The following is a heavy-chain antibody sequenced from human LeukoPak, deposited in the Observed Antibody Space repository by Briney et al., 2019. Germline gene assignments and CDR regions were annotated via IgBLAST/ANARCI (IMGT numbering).Heavy chain of an antibody. J-gene: IGHJ4*02. CDR2: IFPGDSDT. Sequence: GESLKISCRVSGYAFASYWIGWVRQMPGRGLEWGGIIFPGDSDTRYSPSFQGQVTISADKSITTAYLQWSSLKASDSAYYYCARLRDMATIPNPRGDFDHWGQGTLVTVSS. D-gene: IGHD5-24*01. V-gene: IGHV5-51*01. CDR1: GYAFASYW. CDR3: ARLRDMATIPNPRGDFDH.